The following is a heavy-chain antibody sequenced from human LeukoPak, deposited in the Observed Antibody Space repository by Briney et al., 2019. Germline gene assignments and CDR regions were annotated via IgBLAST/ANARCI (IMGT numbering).Heavy chain of an antibody. CDR3: ARRSSGSLDF. CDR2: IFPGDSDT. CDR1: GYSFTSYW. Sequence: GESLKTSCKASGYSFTSYWIGWVRQMPGKGLEWMGIIFPGDSDTRYSPSIQGQVTISADESTSTAYLQWSSLKASDTAMYYCARRSSGSLDFWGQGTLVTVSS. V-gene: IGHV5-51*01. D-gene: IGHD3-10*01. J-gene: IGHJ4*02.